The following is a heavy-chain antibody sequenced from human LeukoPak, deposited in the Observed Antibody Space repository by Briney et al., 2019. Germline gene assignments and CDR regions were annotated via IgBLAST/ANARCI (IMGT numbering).Heavy chain of an antibody. CDR3: VRASGSFDY. V-gene: IGHV3-33*01. CDR1: VFTFSDYG. J-gene: IGHJ4*02. Sequence: GGSLRHSCAASVFTFSDYGIHWVRQAPRERLEWVAVILSDGSNKYYADSVKGRFTISRDNSKKTLYLQMNSLRVEDTAVYYCVRASGSFDYWGQGTLVTVPS. D-gene: IGHD3-10*01. CDR2: ILSDGSNK.